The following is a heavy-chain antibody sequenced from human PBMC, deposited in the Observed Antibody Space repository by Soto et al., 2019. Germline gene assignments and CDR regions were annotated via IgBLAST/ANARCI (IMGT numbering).Heavy chain of an antibody. J-gene: IGHJ6*02. V-gene: IGHV1-69*13. CDR1: GGTFSSYA. CDR3: AREAGYCSSTSCYRLYYYYGMDV. CDR2: IIPIFGTA. Sequence: GASVKVSCKASGGTFSSYAISWVRQAPGQGLEWMGGIIPIFGTANYAQKFQGRVTITADESTSTAYMELSSLRSEDTAVYYCAREAGYCSSTSCYRLYYYYGMDVWGQGTTVAVSS. D-gene: IGHD2-2*02.